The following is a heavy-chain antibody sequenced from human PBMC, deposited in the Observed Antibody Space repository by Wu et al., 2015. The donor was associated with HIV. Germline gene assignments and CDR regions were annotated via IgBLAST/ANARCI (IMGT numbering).Heavy chain of an antibody. D-gene: IGHD1-26*01. CDR2: INPNSGGT. J-gene: IGHJ6*03. Sequence: QVQLVQSGAEVKKPGASVKVSCKASGYTFTGYYMHWVRQAPGQGLEWMGWINPNSGGTNYAQKFQGRVTMTRDTSISTAYMELSRLRSDDTAVYYCARAPSSGSYYYYYYMDVWGKGTTVTVSS. CDR3: ARAPSSGSYYYYYYMDV. CDR1: GYTFTGYY. V-gene: IGHV1-2*02.